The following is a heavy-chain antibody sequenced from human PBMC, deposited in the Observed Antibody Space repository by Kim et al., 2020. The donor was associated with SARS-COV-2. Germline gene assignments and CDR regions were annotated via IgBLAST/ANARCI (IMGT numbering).Heavy chain of an antibody. CDR2: IWYDGSNK. D-gene: IGHD3-22*01. CDR3: ARDRAFGDYDSSDY. J-gene: IGHJ4*02. V-gene: IGHV3-33*01. CDR1: GFTFSSYG. Sequence: GGSLRLSCAASGFTFSSYGMHWVRQAPGKGLEWVAVIWYDGSNKYYADSVKGRFTISRDNSKNTLYLQMNSLSAEDTAVYYCARDRAFGDYDSSDYWGQGTLVPVSS.